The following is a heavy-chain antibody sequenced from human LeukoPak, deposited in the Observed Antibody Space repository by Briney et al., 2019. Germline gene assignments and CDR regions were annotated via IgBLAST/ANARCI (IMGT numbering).Heavy chain of an antibody. J-gene: IGHJ4*02. Sequence: GAPVKVSCKASGYTFTGYYMHWVRQAPGQGLEWMGWINPNSGGTSYAQKFQGRVTMTRDTSITTVYMELSRLRSDDTAVYYCARAHRGSNELGYCSSTSCYTFDYWGQGTLVTVSS. V-gene: IGHV1-2*02. D-gene: IGHD2-2*01. CDR3: ARAHRGSNELGYCSSTSCYTFDY. CDR2: INPNSGGT. CDR1: GYTFTGYY.